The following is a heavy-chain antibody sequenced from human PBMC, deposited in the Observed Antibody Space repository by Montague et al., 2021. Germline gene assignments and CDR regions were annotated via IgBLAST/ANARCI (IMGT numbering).Heavy chain of an antibody. CDR2: IYWDDEK. D-gene: IGHD6-13*01. CDR1: GFSISTSRVG. CDR3: AHKVVWAAGQNYFDA. J-gene: IGHJ4*03. V-gene: IGHV2-5*02. Sequence: PALVKLTQTLTLTCTFSGFSISTSRVGVGWIRQPPGKALEWLALIYWDDEKRYSPSLKRRLTITKDTSKNQVVLTMTNIDPVDTGTYYCAHKVVWAAGQNYFDAWGQGTMVTVSS.